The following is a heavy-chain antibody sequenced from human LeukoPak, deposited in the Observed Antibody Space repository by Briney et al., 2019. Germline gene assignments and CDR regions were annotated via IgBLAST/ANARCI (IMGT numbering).Heavy chain of an antibody. CDR3: AKNLWSSVATAYS. Sequence: PGGSLRLSCAASGFTFSSYSMNWVRQAPGKGLELVSYISSSSSTIYYADSVKGRFTISRDNSKNTVYLQMNSLRTEDTTLYYSAKNLWSSVATAYSWDQGTLVTVSS. CDR2: ISSSSSTI. J-gene: IGHJ4*02. CDR1: GFTFSSYS. V-gene: IGHV3-48*01. D-gene: IGHD5-12*01.